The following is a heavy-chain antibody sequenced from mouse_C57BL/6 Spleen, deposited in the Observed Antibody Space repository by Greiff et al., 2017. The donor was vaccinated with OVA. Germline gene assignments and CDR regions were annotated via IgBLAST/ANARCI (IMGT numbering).Heavy chain of an antibody. Sequence: VQLQQSGPELVKPGASVKISCKASGYSFTGYYMHWVKQSSEKSLEWIGEINPSTGGTSYNQKFKGKATLTVDKSSSTAYMQLKSLTSEDSAVYYCARYDYGYFDYWGQGTTLTVSS. D-gene: IGHD2-4*01. CDR2: INPSTGGT. CDR3: ARYDYGYFDY. J-gene: IGHJ2*01. V-gene: IGHV1-43*01. CDR1: GYSFTGYY.